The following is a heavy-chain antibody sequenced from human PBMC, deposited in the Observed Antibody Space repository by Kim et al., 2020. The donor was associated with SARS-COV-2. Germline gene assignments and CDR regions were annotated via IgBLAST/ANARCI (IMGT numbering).Heavy chain of an antibody. J-gene: IGHJ1*01. V-gene: IGHV1-2*02. Sequence: ASVKVSCKASGYTFTGYYMHWVRQAPGQGLEWMGWINPNSGGTNYAQKFQGRVTMTRDTSISTAYMELSRLRSDDTAVYYCARQGEWELLLVYFQHWGQGTLVTVSS. D-gene: IGHD1-26*01. CDR3: ARQGEWELLLVYFQH. CDR2: INPNSGGT. CDR1: GYTFTGYY.